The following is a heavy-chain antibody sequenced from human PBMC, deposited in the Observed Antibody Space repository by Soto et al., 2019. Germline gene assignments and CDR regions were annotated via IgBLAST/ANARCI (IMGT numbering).Heavy chain of an antibody. CDR2: IIPIFGTA. V-gene: IGHV1-69*12. J-gene: IGHJ6*02. CDR3: ATQRLPSYYHYGMDV. Sequence: QVKLVQSGAGVKKPGSSVKVSCRASGGTLSSYAISWVRQAPGQGLEWMGGIIPIFGTANYAQKFQGRVTITADESSSTAYMGVSSLRSEDTAVYYCATQRLPSYYHYGMDVCGQGTTVTVSS. D-gene: IGHD5-18*01. CDR1: GGTLSSYA.